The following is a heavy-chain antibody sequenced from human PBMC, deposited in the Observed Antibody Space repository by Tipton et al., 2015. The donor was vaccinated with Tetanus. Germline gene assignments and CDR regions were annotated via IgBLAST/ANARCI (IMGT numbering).Heavy chain of an antibody. CDR3: ARAGPQATFGVKYGIDV. CDR2: INPDSGVT. J-gene: IGHJ6*02. CDR1: GYTLTSYH. V-gene: IGHV1-2*02. D-gene: IGHD3-3*01. Sequence: QSGAEVKKPGASAKVSCKASGYTLTSYHMHWVRQAPGQGLEWMGWINPDSGVTNSAQKFQGRVTMTRDTSISTADMELSRLRSDDTAVYYCARAGPQATFGVKYGIDVWGQGTTDTVSS.